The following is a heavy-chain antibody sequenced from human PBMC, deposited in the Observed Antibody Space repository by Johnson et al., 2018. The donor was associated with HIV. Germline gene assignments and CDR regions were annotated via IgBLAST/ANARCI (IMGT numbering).Heavy chain of an antibody. D-gene: IGHD3-3*01. CDR2: ITSNSGSI. CDR3: AKASGNGYYVDAFDI. V-gene: IGHV3-9*01. CDR1: GFIFDDFA. Sequence: VQLVESGGGLVQPGRSLRLSCAASGFIFDDFAMHWVRQVPGKGLEWVSGITSNSGSIDYADSVKGRFTISRDNAKNSLYLQMNSLRAEDTAVYYDAKASGNGYYVDAFDIWGQGTRVTVSS. J-gene: IGHJ3*02.